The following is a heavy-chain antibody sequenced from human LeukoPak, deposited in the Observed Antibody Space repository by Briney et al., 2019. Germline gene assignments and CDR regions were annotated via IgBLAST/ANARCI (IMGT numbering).Heavy chain of an antibody. V-gene: IGHV3-7*01. CDR1: GFTFSSYW. CDR2: IKQDGSEK. CDR3: ARALILVPAATDAFDI. Sequence: GGSLRLSCAASGFTFSSYWMSWVRQVPGKGLEWVANIKQDGSEKYYVDSVKGRFTISRDNAKNSLYLQMNSLRAEDTAVYYCARALILVPAATDAFDIWGQGTMVTVSS. J-gene: IGHJ3*02. D-gene: IGHD2-2*01.